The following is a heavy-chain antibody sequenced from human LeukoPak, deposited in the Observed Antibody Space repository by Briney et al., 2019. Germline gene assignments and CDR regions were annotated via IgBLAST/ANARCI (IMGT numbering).Heavy chain of an antibody. V-gene: IGHV3-23*01. Sequence: GSLRLSCAASGFTFSNYVMSWVRQASGKGLEWVSGITGDGGGTSYADSVKGRFTISRDNSKNTVYLQMNSLRAEDTAVYYCVRVVGSGLGAFDIWGQGTMVTVSS. CDR2: ITGDGGGT. D-gene: IGHD1-26*01. CDR3: VRVVGSGLGAFDI. CDR1: GFTFSNYV. J-gene: IGHJ3*02.